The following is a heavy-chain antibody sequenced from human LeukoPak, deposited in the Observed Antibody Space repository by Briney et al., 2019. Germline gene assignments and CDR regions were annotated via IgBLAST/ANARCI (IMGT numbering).Heavy chain of an antibody. CDR2: IYPGDSDT. D-gene: IGHD3-16*02. CDR1: GYTFTSYW. V-gene: IGHV5-51*01. J-gene: IGHJ4*02. CDR3: ATSGSYRYTTFGY. Sequence: GESLQISCQGSGYTFTSYWISWVRQLPGKGLEWMGIIYPGDSDTRYSPSFQGQVTISADKSISTSYLQWSSLKASDTAMYYCATSGSYRYTTFGYWGQGTLVTVSS.